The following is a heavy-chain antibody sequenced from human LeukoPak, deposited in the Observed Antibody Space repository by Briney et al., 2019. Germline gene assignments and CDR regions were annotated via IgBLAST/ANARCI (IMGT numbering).Heavy chain of an antibody. V-gene: IGHV3-48*03. J-gene: IGHJ4*02. CDR1: EFTFSSYE. CDR3: AKAQGAWAFDY. CDR2: ISSSGSTI. Sequence: GGSLRLSCAASEFTFSSYEMNWIRQAPGKGLEWVSYISSSGSTIYYADSMKGRFTISRDNSKNTVYLQMNSLRAEDTAVYYCAKAQGAWAFDYWGKGTLVTVSS. D-gene: IGHD7-27*01.